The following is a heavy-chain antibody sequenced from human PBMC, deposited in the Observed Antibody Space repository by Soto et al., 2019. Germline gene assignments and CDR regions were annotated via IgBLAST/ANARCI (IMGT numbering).Heavy chain of an antibody. CDR3: GRGRSGEVVVFS. D-gene: IGHD3-16*02. CDR1: GYTFTGYY. J-gene: IGHJ5*02. CDR2: IGPNSGDT. Sequence: ASVKVSCKASGYTFTGYYIHWVRQAPGQGLEWMGEIGPNSGDTKYAPKFQGRVTMTRDTSISTVYMELSNLSPDDTAVYYCGRGRSGEVVVFSWGQGTLVTVSS. V-gene: IGHV1-2*02.